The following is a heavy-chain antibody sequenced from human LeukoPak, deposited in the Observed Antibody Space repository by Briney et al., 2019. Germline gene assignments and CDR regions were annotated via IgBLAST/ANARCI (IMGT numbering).Heavy chain of an antibody. CDR2: ISYDGSNK. J-gene: IGHJ4*02. Sequence: GGSLRPSCAASGFTFSSYAMHWVRQAPGKGLEWVAVISYDGSNKYYADSVEGRFTISRDNSKNTLYLQMNSLRAEDTAVYYCASLRGKADFDYWGQGTLVTVSS. V-gene: IGHV3-30-3*01. CDR3: ASLRGKADFDY. CDR1: GFTFSSYA. D-gene: IGHD3-10*01.